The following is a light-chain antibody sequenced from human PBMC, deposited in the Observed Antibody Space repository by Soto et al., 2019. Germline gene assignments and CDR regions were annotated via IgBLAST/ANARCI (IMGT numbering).Light chain of an antibody. CDR3: MQALQTPIT. V-gene: IGKV2-28*01. CDR2: LGS. CDR1: QSLLLSNGYNI. Sequence: DIVMTQSPLSLPVTPGEPASISCRFSQSLLLSNGYNILDWYLQKPGQSPQLLIYLGSNRASGVPDRFSGSGSGTDFTLKISRVEAEDVGLYYCMQALQTPITFGQGTRLEIK. J-gene: IGKJ5*01.